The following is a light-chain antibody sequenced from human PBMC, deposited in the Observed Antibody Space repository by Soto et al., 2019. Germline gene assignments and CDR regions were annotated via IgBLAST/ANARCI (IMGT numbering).Light chain of an antibody. J-gene: IGKJ5*01. CDR1: QSISDT. V-gene: IGKV3-15*01. Sequence: EIVMTQSPATLSVSPGGRATLSCRASQSISDTLAWYQQKPGQAPRLLIYSASRRATGFPARFSGSGSGTDFTLTINRLEPEDSAIYYCQQRNIWPPVTFGQGTRLEIK. CDR2: SAS. CDR3: QQRNIWPPVT.